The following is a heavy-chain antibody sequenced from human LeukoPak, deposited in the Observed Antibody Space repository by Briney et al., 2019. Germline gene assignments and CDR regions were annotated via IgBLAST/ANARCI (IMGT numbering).Heavy chain of an antibody. CDR2: ISSSSSYI. CDR3: AKSTVVTSPGGD. V-gene: IGHV3-21*01. Sequence: GGSLRLSCAASGFTFSSYSMNWVRQAPGKGLEWVSSISSSSSYIYYADSVKGRFTISRDNAKNSLYLQMNSLRAEDTAVYYCAKSTVVTSPGGDWGQGTLATVSS. CDR1: GFTFSSYS. D-gene: IGHD4-23*01. J-gene: IGHJ4*02.